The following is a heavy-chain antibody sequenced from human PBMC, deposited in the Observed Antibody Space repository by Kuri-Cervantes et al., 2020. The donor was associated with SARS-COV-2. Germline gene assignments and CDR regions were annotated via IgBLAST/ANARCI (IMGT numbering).Heavy chain of an antibody. CDR1: GGSISSSSYY. V-gene: IGHV4-39*07. CDR3: ARGLSCAARPGDY. Sequence: SETLSLTCTVSGGSISSSSYYWGWIRQPPGKGLEWIGSIYYSGSTYYNPSLKSRVTISVDTSKNKFSLNLSSVTAADTAVYYCARGLSCAARPGDYWGQGTLVTVSS. CDR2: IYYSGST. D-gene: IGHD6-6*01. J-gene: IGHJ4*02.